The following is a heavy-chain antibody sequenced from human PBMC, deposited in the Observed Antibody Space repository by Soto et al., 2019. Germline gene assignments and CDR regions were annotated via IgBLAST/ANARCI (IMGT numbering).Heavy chain of an antibody. V-gene: IGHV1-18*01. J-gene: IGHJ5*02. D-gene: IGHD6-19*01. CDR2: ISAYNGNT. CDR3: ARDGAVAANWFDP. CDR1: GYTFTSYC. Sequence: QVQLVQSGAEVKKPGASVKVSCKASGYTFTSYCISWVRQAPGQGLEWMGWISAYNGNTKYAQKLQGRGTIPTDTSTSTAYMELRSLRSYDTAVYYCARDGAVAANWFDPWGKGTLVTVSS.